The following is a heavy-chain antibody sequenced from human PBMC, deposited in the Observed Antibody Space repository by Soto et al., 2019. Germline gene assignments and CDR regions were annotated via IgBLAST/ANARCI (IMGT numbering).Heavy chain of an antibody. CDR3: ARVEGYYYDSSGYLNWFDP. Sequence: GGSLRLSCAASGFTFSNYGMHWVRQAPGKGLEWVSVIYSGGSTYYADSVKGRFTISRDNSKNTLYLQMNSLRAEDTAVYYCARVEGYYYDSSGYLNWFDPWGQGTLVTVS. CDR1: GFTFSNYG. CDR2: IYSGGST. V-gene: IGHV3-66*01. D-gene: IGHD3-22*01. J-gene: IGHJ5*02.